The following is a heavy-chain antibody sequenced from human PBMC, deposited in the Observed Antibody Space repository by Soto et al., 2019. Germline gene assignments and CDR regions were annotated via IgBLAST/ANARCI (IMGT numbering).Heavy chain of an antibody. D-gene: IGHD3-10*01. CDR2: IIPIFGTA. CDR3: ARDLYHYGSGGNNWFDP. CDR1: GGTFSSYA. J-gene: IGHJ5*02. Sequence: GASVKVSGKASGGTFSSYAISWVRQAPGQGLEWMGGIIPIFGTANYAQKFQGRVTITADESTSTAYMELSSLRSEDTAVYYCARDLYHYGSGGNNWFDPWGQGTLVTVSS. V-gene: IGHV1-69*13.